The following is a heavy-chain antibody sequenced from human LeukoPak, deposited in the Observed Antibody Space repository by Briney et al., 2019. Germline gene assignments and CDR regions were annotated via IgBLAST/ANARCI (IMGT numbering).Heavy chain of an antibody. V-gene: IGHV1-2*02. Sequence: GASVVVSCKTSGYTFTGFFIHWVRQAPGQGLEWMGSVSPNNGGTSYAQRFQGRVNMTSDTSTRTAYLQLSGLRFDDTAVYYCASLLWFGDFDYWGQGTPVTVSS. D-gene: IGHD3-10*01. CDR1: GYTFTGFF. J-gene: IGHJ4*02. CDR3: ASLLWFGDFDY. CDR2: VSPNNGGT.